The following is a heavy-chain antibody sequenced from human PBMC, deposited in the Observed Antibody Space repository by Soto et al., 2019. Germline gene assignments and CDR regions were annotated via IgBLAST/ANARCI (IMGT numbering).Heavy chain of an antibody. CDR1: GCSFSDYV. D-gene: IGHD1-26*01. CDR3: ARIESYYVAPDI. J-gene: IGHJ3*02. CDR2: ISAYNGNT. V-gene: IGHV1-18*04. Sequence: ASMKDSCKASGCSFSDYVMHCVRQAPGQGLEWMGWISAYNGNTNYAQKLQGRVTMTTDTSTSTAYMELRSLRSDDTAVYYCARIESYYVAPDIWGQGTMVTVSS.